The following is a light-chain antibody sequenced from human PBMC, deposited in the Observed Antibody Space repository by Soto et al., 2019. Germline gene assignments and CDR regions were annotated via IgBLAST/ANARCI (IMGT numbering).Light chain of an antibody. CDR3: QQYGSSPPT. CDR2: GAS. V-gene: IGKV3-20*01. J-gene: IGKJ1*01. CDR1: QTIRSNY. Sequence: ETVLTQSPGTLSLSPGERATLSCRASQTIRSNYLAWYRQTPGQAPRLLIYGASNRATGIADRFSGSGSGTDFTLIISRLEPEDFAVFYCQQYGSSPPTFGQGTKVEIK.